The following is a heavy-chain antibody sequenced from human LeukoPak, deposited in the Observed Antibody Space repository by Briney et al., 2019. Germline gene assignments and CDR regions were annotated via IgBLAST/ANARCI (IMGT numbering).Heavy chain of an antibody. D-gene: IGHD6-19*01. V-gene: IGHV1-18*01. CDR1: GYTFTSYG. J-gene: IGHJ5*02. Sequence: ASVKVSCKASGYTFTSYGISWVRQAPGQGLEWVGWISAYNGNTNYAQRLQGRVTMTTDTSTSTAYMELRSLRSDDTAVYYCARQGDVRDISVAGTWGQGTLVTVSS. CDR2: ISAYNGNT. CDR3: ARQGDVRDISVAGT.